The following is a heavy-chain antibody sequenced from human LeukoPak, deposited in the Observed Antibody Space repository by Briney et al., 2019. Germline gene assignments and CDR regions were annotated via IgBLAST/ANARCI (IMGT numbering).Heavy chain of an antibody. D-gene: IGHD3-16*01. V-gene: IGHV3-23*01. CDR2: ISGSGGRT. CDR1: GFTFSSYA. Sequence: PGGSLRLSCAASGFTFSSYAMSWVRQAPGKGLEWVSAISGSGGRTYYADSVKGRFTISRDNSKNTLYLQMNSLRAEDTAVYYCAKDQEGSSYGLFDYWGQGTLVTVSS. J-gene: IGHJ4*02. CDR3: AKDQEGSSYGLFDY.